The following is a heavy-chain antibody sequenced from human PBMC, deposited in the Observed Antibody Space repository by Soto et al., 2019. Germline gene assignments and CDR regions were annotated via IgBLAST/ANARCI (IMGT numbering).Heavy chain of an antibody. Sequence: QVQLVESGGGVVQPGRSLRLSCAASGFTFSTYGMHWVRQAPGKGLEWVALVWYDGRNKDYADSVKGRFTISRDNSKNTLYMQMNSLRDEDTAVCYCVRAAGYSGNDYVYYYGMDVWGQGTTVTVSS. CDR1: GFTFSTYG. D-gene: IGHD5-12*01. CDR3: VRAAGYSGNDYVYYYGMDV. J-gene: IGHJ6*02. V-gene: IGHV3-33*01. CDR2: VWYDGRNK.